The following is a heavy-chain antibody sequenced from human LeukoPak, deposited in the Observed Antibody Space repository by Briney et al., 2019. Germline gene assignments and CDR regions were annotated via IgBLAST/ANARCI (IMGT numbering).Heavy chain of an antibody. CDR1: GYTFTSYG. D-gene: IGHD5-12*01. CDR2: ISSYNGNT. Sequence: GASVKVSCKASGYTFTSYGIRWVRQPPGQGLERMGCISSYNGNTKYAQKLEGRVTMTTDTSTSTAYMELRSLRSDDTAVYYCARRLNGYDRLNWFDPWGQGTLVTVPS. CDR3: ARRLNGYDRLNWFDP. J-gene: IGHJ5*02. V-gene: IGHV1-18*01.